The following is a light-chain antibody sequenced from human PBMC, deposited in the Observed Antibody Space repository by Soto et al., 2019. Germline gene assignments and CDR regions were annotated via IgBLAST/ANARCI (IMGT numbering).Light chain of an antibody. V-gene: IGKV3-20*01. CDR2: GAS. Sequence: EIVLTQSLGTLSLSPGERATLSCRASQIVSSNFLAWYQQKPGQAPRLLIYGASSRATGISDRFSGSGSGTDFTLTISRLEPEDFAVYYCQHYGSSPWTFGQGTKVDIK. J-gene: IGKJ1*01. CDR1: QIVSSNF. CDR3: QHYGSSPWT.